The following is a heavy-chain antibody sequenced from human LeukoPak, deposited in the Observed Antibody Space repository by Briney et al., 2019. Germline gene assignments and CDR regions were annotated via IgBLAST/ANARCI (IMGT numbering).Heavy chain of an antibody. CDR2: IIPNSGDT. Sequence: GASVKVSCKASGYTFTDYYMHWVRQAPGQGLEWMGWIIPNSGDTNYAQKFQGRVTMTRDTSISTAYMELSRLRSDDTAVYYCARAYRYSSSWCMSDYYYYYMDVWGKGTTVTVSS. D-gene: IGHD6-13*01. CDR1: GYTFTDYY. J-gene: IGHJ6*03. CDR3: ARAYRYSSSWCMSDYYYYYMDV. V-gene: IGHV1-2*02.